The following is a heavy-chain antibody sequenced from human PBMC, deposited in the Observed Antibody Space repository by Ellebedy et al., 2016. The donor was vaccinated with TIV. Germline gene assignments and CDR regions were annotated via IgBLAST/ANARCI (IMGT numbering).Heavy chain of an antibody. CDR3: ARDVSGALDY. D-gene: IGHD1-26*01. J-gene: IGHJ4*02. CDR1: GFTFSTYY. V-gene: IGHV3-7*01. Sequence: GESLKISXAASGFTFSTYYMAWVRQAPGKGLEWVANIKQDGSGKNYVDSVKGRFTISRDNAKDSLYLQMNSLRVEDTAVYYCARDVSGALDYWGQGTLVTVSS. CDR2: IKQDGSGK.